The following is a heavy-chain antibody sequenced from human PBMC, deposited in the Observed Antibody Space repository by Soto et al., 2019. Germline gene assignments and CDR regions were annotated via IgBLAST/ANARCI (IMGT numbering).Heavy chain of an antibody. CDR1: GFSLSTSGVG. CDR2: IYWDDDK. CDR3: AHGRIRDWYFDL. Sequence: QITLKESGPTLVKPTQPLTLTCTFSGFSLSTSGVGVGWIRQPPGKALEWLALIYWDDDKRYSPSLKSRLTITKDTSKNQVVLTMTNMDPVDTASYYCAHGRIRDWYFDLWGRGTLVTVSS. V-gene: IGHV2-5*02. J-gene: IGHJ2*01.